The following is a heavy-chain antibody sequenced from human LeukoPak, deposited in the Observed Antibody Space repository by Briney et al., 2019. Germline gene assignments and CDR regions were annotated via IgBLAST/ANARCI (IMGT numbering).Heavy chain of an antibody. V-gene: IGHV1-69*13. J-gene: IGHJ4*02. Sequence: SVKVSCKASGYTFTSYAISWVRQAPGQGLEWMGGIIPIFGTANYAQKFQGRVTITADESTSTAYMELSSLRSEDTAVYYCAREYYDFWSGYPYWGQGTLVTVSS. CDR3: AREYYDFWSGYPY. CDR2: IIPIFGTA. CDR1: GYTFTSYA. D-gene: IGHD3-3*01.